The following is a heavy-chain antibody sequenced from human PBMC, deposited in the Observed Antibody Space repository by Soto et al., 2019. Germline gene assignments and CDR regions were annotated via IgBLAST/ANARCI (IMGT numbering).Heavy chain of an antibody. Sequence: APVKGSCKASGFTFTRLYIHWVRQAPGQGIEWMGIINPRSGGKNYAKKFQGRVTMTSDTSTTTVYMELSSLRSEDTAVYYCARDSTLAYWGQGTLVTVSS. J-gene: IGHJ4*02. CDR1: GFTFTRLY. CDR2: INPRSGGK. V-gene: IGHV1-46*01. CDR3: ARDSTLAY.